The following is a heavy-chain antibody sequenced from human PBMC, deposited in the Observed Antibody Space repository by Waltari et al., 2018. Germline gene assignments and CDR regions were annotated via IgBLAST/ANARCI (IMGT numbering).Heavy chain of an antibody. CDR2: ISGRGGST. V-gene: IGHV3-23*04. J-gene: IGHJ4*02. Sequence: EVQLVESGGGLVQPGGSLRLSCAASGFSFSLYWMNWVRQAPGEVVEWVSAISGRGGSTYYADSVKGRFTISRDNSKNTLYLQMNSLRAEDTAVYYCAKVRTRGDYFDYWGQGTLVTVSS. CDR1: GFSFSLYW. D-gene: IGHD1-1*01. CDR3: AKVRTRGDYFDY.